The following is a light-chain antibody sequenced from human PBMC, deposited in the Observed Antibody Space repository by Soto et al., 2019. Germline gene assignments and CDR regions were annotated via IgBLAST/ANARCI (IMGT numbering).Light chain of an antibody. CDR3: QQYDNSPLT. J-gene: IGKJ4*01. CDR2: GAS. V-gene: IGKV3-20*01. Sequence: EIVLTQSPGTLSLSPGERATLSCRARRTVSSSFLAWYQQKPGQAPRLLIYGASSRATGIPDRFSGSGSGTDFTLTISILEPEDFAVYYCQQYDNSPLTFGGGTKVEIK. CDR1: RTVSSSF.